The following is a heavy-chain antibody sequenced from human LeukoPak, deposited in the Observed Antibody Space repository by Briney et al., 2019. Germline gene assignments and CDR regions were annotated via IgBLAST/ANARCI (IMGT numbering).Heavy chain of an antibody. J-gene: IGHJ4*02. D-gene: IGHD6-13*01. CDR1: GFTFSSYW. Sequence: GGSLRLSCAASGFTFSSYWMSWVRQAPGKGLEWVANIKQDGSEKYYVDSVKGRFTISRDKAKNSLYLQMNSLRAEDTAVYYCARDRSTRRYSSSFGGYWGQGTLVTVSS. CDR3: ARDRSTRRYSSSFGGY. CDR2: IKQDGSEK. V-gene: IGHV3-7*01.